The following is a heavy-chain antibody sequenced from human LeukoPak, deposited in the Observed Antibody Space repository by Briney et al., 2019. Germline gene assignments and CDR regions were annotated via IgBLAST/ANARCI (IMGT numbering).Heavy chain of an antibody. CDR1: GGTFSSYA. D-gene: IGHD3-22*01. J-gene: IGHJ3*01. Sequence: ASVKVSCKASGGTFSSYAISWVRQAPGQGLEWVGGIIPIFGTADYAQKFQGRVTITADESTSTAYMELSSLRSEDTAVYYCAREDRGYYYDWSSYYFDAFDVWGQGTMVTVSS. CDR2: IIPIFGTA. V-gene: IGHV1-69*13. CDR3: AREDRGYYYDWSSYYFDAFDV.